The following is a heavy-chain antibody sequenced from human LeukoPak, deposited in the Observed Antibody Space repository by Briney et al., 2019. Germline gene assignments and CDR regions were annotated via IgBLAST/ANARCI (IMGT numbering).Heavy chain of an antibody. CDR2: IYWDDDK. CDR3: AHSIVAATLSAEYFQH. D-gene: IGHD2-15*01. J-gene: IGHJ1*01. V-gene: IGHV2-5*02. Sequence: SGPTLVKPTQALTLTCTFSGFSLSSSGVGVGWIRQPPGKALEWLALIYWDDDKRYSPSLKSRLTITKDTSKNQVVLTMTNMDPVDTATYYCAHSIVAATLSAEYFQHWGQGTLVTVSS. CDR1: GFSLSSSGVG.